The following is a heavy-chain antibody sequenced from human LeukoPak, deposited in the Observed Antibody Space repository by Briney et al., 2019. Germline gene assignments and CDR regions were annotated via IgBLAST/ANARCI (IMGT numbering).Heavy chain of an antibody. CDR3: ARDKDWNYGPVFDI. Sequence: GGSLRLSCAASGSTFSSYGMSWVRQAPGKGLEWVSAISGSGGSTYYADSVKGRFTISRDNSKNTLYLQMNSLRAEDTAVYYCARDKDWNYGPVFDIWGQGTMVTVSS. CDR1: GSTFSSYG. CDR2: ISGSGGST. D-gene: IGHD3-10*01. V-gene: IGHV3-23*01. J-gene: IGHJ3*02.